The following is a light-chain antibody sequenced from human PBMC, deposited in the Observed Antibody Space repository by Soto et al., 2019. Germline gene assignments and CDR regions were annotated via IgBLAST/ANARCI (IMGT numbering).Light chain of an antibody. CDR2: VAS. Sequence: DIQMTQSPSSPSASLGGRVTITCRASQSISRYLDWYQQKPGKPRSRFIYVASRLQSELPPRFSGSGSGTYFTLTITSLQPEDFATYYCQQSYGTPITFGEGTPL. CDR3: QQSYGTPIT. V-gene: IGKV1-39*01. CDR1: QSISRY. J-gene: IGKJ5*01.